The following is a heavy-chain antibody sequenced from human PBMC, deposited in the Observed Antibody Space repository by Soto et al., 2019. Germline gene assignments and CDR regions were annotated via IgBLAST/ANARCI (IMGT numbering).Heavy chain of an antibody. CDR3: ARRWSGQTSIHHPYSDTDF. D-gene: IGHD3-3*01. CDR2: IYYSGST. J-gene: IGHJ6*04. Sequence: SETLSLTCTVSGGSISSYYWSWIRQPPGKGLEWIGYIYYSGSTNYNPSLKSRVTISVDTSKNQFSLKLSSVTAADTAVYYCARRWSGQTSIHHPYSDTDFRGKGTMVTVSS. V-gene: IGHV4-59*08. CDR1: GGSISSYY.